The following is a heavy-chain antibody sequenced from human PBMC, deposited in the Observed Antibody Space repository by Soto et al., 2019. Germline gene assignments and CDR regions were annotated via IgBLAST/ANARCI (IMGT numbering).Heavy chain of an antibody. D-gene: IGHD5-18*01. CDR3: ARGRIQLCYPFDY. J-gene: IGHJ4*02. Sequence: SETLSLTCTVSGGSISSYGCSWIRQPPGKGLEWIGYSYYSVSTIYNPSRKSRVTISVGTSKNQFSLKLSSVTAADTAVYYGARGRIQLCYPFDYWGQGTLVTVSS. CDR2: SYYSVST. V-gene: IGHV4-59*01. CDR1: GGSISSYG.